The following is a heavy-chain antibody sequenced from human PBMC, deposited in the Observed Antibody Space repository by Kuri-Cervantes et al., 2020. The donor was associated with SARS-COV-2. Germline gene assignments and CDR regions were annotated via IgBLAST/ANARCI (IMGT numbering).Heavy chain of an antibody. CDR2: IYPGDSDT. D-gene: IGHD3-16*01. V-gene: IGHV5-51*01. Sequence: GGSLRLSCKGSGYNFLGYWIGWLRQMPGKGLEWMGVIYPGDSDTRYSPSFQGQVTISADKSISTAYLQWSSLKASDTAIYYFARCLGMGSVDAFDIWGQGTMVTVSS. CDR1: GYNFLGYW. J-gene: IGHJ3*02. CDR3: ARCLGMGSVDAFDI.